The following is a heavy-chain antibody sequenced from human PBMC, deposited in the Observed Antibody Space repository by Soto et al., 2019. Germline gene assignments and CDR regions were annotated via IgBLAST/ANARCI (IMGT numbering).Heavy chain of an antibody. D-gene: IGHD6-13*01. CDR2: IYHSGST. J-gene: IGHJ4*02. Sequence: QLQLQESGSGLVKPSQTLSLTCAVSGGSISSGGYSWSWIRQPPGKGLEWIGYIYHSGSTYYNPSLKSPVTISVDRSNNQFSLKLSSVIAADTAVYYCARTSSSWYFYFDYWGQGTLVTVSS. V-gene: IGHV4-30-2*01. CDR3: ARTSSSWYFYFDY. CDR1: GGSISSGGYS.